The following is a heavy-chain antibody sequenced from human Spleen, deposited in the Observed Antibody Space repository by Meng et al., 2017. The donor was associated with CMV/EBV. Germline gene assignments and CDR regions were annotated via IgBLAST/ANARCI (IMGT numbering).Heavy chain of an antibody. CDR3: AQDLRP. J-gene: IGHJ5*02. CDR1: GFTCSQYA. CDR2: MSGSGGST. V-gene: IGHV3-23*01. Sequence: GSLRDSGADSGFTCSQYAMSWVRRDPGKGREWVSAMSGSGGSTYYTDSVKGRFTISRDNSKNTLYLQMNSLRVEDTAVYYCAQDLRPWGQGTLVTVSS.